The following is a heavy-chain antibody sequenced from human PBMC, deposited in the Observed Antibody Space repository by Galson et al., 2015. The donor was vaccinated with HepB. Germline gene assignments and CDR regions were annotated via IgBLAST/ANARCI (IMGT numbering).Heavy chain of an antibody. D-gene: IGHD6-13*01. CDR3: ARHGVDIAAAGRIDY. CDR1: GGSVSSGSYY. CDR2: IYYSGST. V-gene: IGHV4-61*01. J-gene: IGHJ4*02. Sequence: LSLTCTVSGGSVSSGSYYWSWIRQPPGKGLEWIGYIYYSGSTNYNPSLKSRVTISVDTSKNQFSLKLSSVTAADTAVYYCARHGVDIAAAGRIDYWGQGTLVTVSS.